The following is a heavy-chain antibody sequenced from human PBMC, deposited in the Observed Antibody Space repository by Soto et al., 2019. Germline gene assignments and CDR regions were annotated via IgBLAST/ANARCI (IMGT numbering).Heavy chain of an antibody. CDR1: EVTFSTYP. CDR3: AKDVVDRGVNS. V-gene: IGHV3-23*01. D-gene: IGHD2-8*01. CDR2: ITDSGSST. J-gene: IGHJ4*02. Sequence: GGSLRLSCAASEVTFSTYPMTWVRQAPGQGLEYVSSITDSGSSTYYADSVKGRFTISRDNSKNTLYLQMNSLRAEDTAVYYSAKDVVDRGVNSWGQGTLVTVSS.